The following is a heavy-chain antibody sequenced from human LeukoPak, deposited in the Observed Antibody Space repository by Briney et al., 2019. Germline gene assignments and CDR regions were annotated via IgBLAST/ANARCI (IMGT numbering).Heavy chain of an antibody. CDR1: GFTVNNAW. D-gene: IGHD2-2*03. J-gene: IGHJ3*01. V-gene: IGHV3-15*01. CDR2: INSKADDGTT. Sequence: PGGSLRLSCAASGFTVNNAWMSWVRQAPGKGLKWVGRINSKADDGTTDYAAPVNGRFIISRDDSKNTLYVQMNSLKTEDTAVYYCTKTRTLGWAAFDVWGQGTMVTVSS. CDR3: TKTRTLGWAAFDV.